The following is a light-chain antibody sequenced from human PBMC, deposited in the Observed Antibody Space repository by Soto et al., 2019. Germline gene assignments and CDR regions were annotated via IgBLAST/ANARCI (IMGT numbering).Light chain of an antibody. V-gene: IGKV1-39*01. Sequence: DIQMTQSPSSLSASVGDRVTITCRATQNIGTYLNWYKQKPGKAPTLLSYTASTLQSGVPSRFSGSGSGTDFTLTINSLQPEDSATYYCHQSYSSLVYTFGPGTKLEIK. CDR3: HQSYSSLVYT. CDR2: TAS. CDR1: QNIGTY. J-gene: IGKJ2*01.